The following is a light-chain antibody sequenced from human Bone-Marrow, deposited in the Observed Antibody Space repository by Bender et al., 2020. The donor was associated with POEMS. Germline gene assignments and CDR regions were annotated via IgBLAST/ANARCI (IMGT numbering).Light chain of an antibody. V-gene: IGLV2-23*01. CDR1: SSDVGHFDL. Sequence: QSALTQPASVSGSPGQSITISCTGTSSDVGHFDLVSWYQQHPGKAPKLMIYEATKRPSGVSSRFSGSKSGNTASLTISGLQAEDEADYYCCSYAGSSTYILGTGTKVTVL. CDR2: EAT. J-gene: IGLJ1*01. CDR3: CSYAGSSTYI.